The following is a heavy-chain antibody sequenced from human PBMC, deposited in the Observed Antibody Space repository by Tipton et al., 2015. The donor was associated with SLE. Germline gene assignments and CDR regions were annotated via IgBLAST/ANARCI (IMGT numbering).Heavy chain of an antibody. CDR3: ATLSAGQSTTGH. D-gene: IGHD4-17*01. J-gene: IGHJ4*02. V-gene: IGHV4-39*07. CDR2: IYYSGST. CDR1: GGSISSSSYY. Sequence: TLSLTCTVSGGSISSSSYYWGWIRQPPGKGLEWIGCIYYSGSTYYNPSLKSRVTISVDTSKNQFSLKLSSVTAADTAVYYCATLSAGQSTTGHWGQGTLVTVSS.